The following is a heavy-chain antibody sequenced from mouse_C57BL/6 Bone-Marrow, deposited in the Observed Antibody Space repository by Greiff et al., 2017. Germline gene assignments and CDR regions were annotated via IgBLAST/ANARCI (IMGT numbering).Heavy chain of an antibody. CDR1: GYTFTSYG. Sequence: VQLQQSGAELARPGASVKLSCKASGYTFTSYGISWVKQRTGQGLEWIGEIYPRSGNTYYNEKFKGKATLTADKSSSTAYMELRSLTSEDSAVYFCARRDYGSSSVGYFDYWGQGTTLTVSS. CDR2: IYPRSGNT. CDR3: ARRDYGSSSVGYFDY. D-gene: IGHD1-1*01. V-gene: IGHV1-81*01. J-gene: IGHJ2*01.